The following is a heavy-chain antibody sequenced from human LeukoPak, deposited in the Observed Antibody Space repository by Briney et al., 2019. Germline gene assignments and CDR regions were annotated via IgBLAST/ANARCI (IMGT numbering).Heavy chain of an antibody. V-gene: IGHV4-59*01. J-gene: IGHJ6*03. CDR1: GGSISSYY. CDR2: IYYSGST. D-gene: IGHD3-10*01. Sequence: SETLSLTCTVSGGSISSYYWSWIRQPPGKGLEWIGYIYYSGSTNYNPSLKSRVTISVDTSKNQFSLKLSSVTAADTAVYYCARHGYYGSGSYDWNYYYYYYMDVWGKGTTVTISS. CDR3: ARHGYYGSGSYDWNYYYYYYMDV.